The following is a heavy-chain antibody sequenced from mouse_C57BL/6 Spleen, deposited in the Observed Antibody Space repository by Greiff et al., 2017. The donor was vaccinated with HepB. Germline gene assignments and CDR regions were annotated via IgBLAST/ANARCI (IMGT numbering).Heavy chain of an antibody. J-gene: IGHJ4*01. CDR1: GFTFSNYW. V-gene: IGHV6-3*01. CDR3: PLSNYDAMDY. Sequence: EVKLMESGGGLVQPGGSMKLSCVASGFTFSNYWMNWVRQSPEKGLEWVAQIRLKSDNYATHYAESVKGRFTISRDDSKSSVYLQMNNLRAEDTGIYYCPLSNYDAMDYWGQGTSVTVSS. D-gene: IGHD2-5*01. CDR2: IRLKSDNYAT.